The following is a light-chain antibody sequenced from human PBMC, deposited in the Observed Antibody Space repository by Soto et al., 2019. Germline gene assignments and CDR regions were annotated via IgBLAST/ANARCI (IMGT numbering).Light chain of an antibody. CDR2: GAS. CDR1: QSVSSN. J-gene: IGKJ1*01. V-gene: IGKV3-15*01. CDR3: QQYNNWPET. Sequence: EIVMTQSPATLSVSPGERATLSCRASQSVSSNLAWYQQKPGQAPRLLIYGASTRATGIPARFSGSGSGTKFTLTISSLQSEDFAVYYCQQYNNWPETFGQGTKV.